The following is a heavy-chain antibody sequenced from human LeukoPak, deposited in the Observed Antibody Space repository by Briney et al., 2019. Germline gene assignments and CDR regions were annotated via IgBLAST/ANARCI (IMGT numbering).Heavy chain of an antibody. CDR2: ISYDGSTK. CDR1: KFTFSNYG. V-gene: IGHV3-30*03. CDR3: ARAIGYYDFWSGYWDY. Sequence: GGSLRLSCAASKFTFSNYGMQWVRQAPGKGLEWVAVISYDGSTKYYADSVKGRFTISRDNPRNTLYLQMNSLRTDDTAVYYCARAIGYYDFWSGYWDYWGQGTLVTVSS. D-gene: IGHD3-3*01. J-gene: IGHJ4*02.